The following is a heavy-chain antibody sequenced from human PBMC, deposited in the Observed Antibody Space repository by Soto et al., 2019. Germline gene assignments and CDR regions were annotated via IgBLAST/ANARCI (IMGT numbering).Heavy chain of an antibody. CDR2: ISGSCGST. D-gene: IGHD4-17*01. CDR3: AKAEPIDDYGDYGRDYYYYYYMDV. V-gene: IGHV3-23*01. CDR1: GFTFSSYA. J-gene: IGHJ6*03. Sequence: GGSLRLSCAASGFTFSSYAMSWVRQAPGKGLEWVSAISGSCGSTYYSDSVKGRFTFSRDNSKNTLYLQMNSLRAEDTAVYYCAKAEPIDDYGDYGRDYYYYYYMDVWGKGTTVTVSS.